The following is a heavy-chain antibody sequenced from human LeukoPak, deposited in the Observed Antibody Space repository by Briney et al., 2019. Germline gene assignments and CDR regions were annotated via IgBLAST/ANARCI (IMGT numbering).Heavy chain of an antibody. CDR1: GGTFSSYA. J-gene: IGHJ4*02. D-gene: IGHD3-22*01. V-gene: IGHV1-69*13. CDR3: ARDLARYYYDSSGSFDY. Sequence: SVKVSCKASGGTFSSYAISWVRQAPGQGLEWMGGIIPIFGTANYAQKFQGRVTITADESTSTAYMELSSLRSEDTAVYYCARDLARYYYDSSGSFDYWGQGTLVTISS. CDR2: IIPIFGTA.